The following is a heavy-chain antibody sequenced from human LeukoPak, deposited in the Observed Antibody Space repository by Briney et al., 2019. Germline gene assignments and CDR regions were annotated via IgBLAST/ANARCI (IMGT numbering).Heavy chain of an antibody. CDR1: GGSFSGYY. D-gene: IGHD3-9*01. J-gene: IGHJ2*01. CDR2: INHSGST. V-gene: IGHV4-34*01. CDR3: ARDRNDILTGYYNRPAWYFDL. Sequence: SETLSLTCAVYGGSFSGYYWSWIRQPPGKGLEWIGEINHSGSTNYNPSLKSRVTISVDMSKNQFSLKLRSVTAADTAVYYCARDRNDILTGYYNRPAWYFDLWGRGTLVTVSS.